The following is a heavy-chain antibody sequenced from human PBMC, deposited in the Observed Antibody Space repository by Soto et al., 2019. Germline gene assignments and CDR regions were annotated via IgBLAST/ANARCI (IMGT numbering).Heavy chain of an antibody. V-gene: IGHV3-48*02. J-gene: IGHJ4*02. CDR1: GFTFSSYS. Sequence: GGSLRLSCAASGFTFSSYSMNWVRQAPGKGLEWVSYISSSSSTIYYADSVKGRFTISRDNAKNSLYLQMNSLRDEDTAVYYCARDRSRYCSGGSCYELDYWRQGTLVTVSS. CDR2: ISSSSSTI. CDR3: ARDRSRYCSGGSCYELDY. D-gene: IGHD2-15*01.